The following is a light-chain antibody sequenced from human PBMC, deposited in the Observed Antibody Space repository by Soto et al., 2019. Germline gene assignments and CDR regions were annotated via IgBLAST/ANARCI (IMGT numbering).Light chain of an antibody. CDR2: GVY. V-gene: IGKV3D-15*01. CDR3: QQRNDWQVT. J-gene: IGKJ5*01. Sequence: EILMTQSPTILSVSPGERATLSCRASQSVSSNLAWYQQKPGQAPRLLIYGVYTRAPGIPARFSGSGSGTDFTLTISSLEPGDFAIYYCQQRNDWQVTFGQGTRLEIK. CDR1: QSVSSN.